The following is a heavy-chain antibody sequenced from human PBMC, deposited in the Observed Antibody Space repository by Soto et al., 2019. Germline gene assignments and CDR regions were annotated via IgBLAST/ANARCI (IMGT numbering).Heavy chain of an antibody. V-gene: IGHV4-39*01. Sequence: QLQLQESGPGLVRPSETLSLTCTVSGGSIDTNLYYWSWIRPPPGRGLEWIGTIYFSGTTDHNPSLPSRVTLSVHTSKNPFSLTMSPGTAADMAVYFCAITRALSDYGDDTDYYYLDYWGQGTLVTGSS. J-gene: IGHJ4*02. CDR2: IYFSGTT. CDR1: GGSIDTNLYY. D-gene: IGHD4-17*01. CDR3: AITRALSDYGDDTDYYYLDY.